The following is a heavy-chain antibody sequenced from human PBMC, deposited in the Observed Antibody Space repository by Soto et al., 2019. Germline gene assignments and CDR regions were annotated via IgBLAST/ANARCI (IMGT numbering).Heavy chain of an antibody. CDR1: GFTFSSYD. V-gene: IGHV3-30*18. CDR3: AKLVDKSVDDY. CDR2: ISYDGSNI. J-gene: IGHJ4*02. Sequence: GGSLRLSCAASGFTFSSYDMHWVCQAPGKGLEWVAVISYDGSNIYYADSVKGRFTISRDNSKNTLYLQMNSLRAEDTAVYFCAKLVDKSVDDYWGQGTLVTVSS. D-gene: IGHD2-21*01.